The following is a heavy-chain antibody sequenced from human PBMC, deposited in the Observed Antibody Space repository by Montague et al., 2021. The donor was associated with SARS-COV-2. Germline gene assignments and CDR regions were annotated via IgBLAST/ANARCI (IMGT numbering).Heavy chain of an antibody. Sequence: SETLSLTCTVSGGSISSTSHYWGWIRQPTGKGLEWIGSIYYSGSTYYNPSLKSRVTISVDTSKNQFSLKLSSVTAADTAVFYCARHSGDYTVFGVVIYYMDVWGKGTTVTVSS. J-gene: IGHJ6*03. CDR2: IYYSGST. CDR1: GGSISSTSHY. V-gene: IGHV4-39*01. D-gene: IGHD3-3*01. CDR3: ARHSGDYTVFGVVIYYMDV.